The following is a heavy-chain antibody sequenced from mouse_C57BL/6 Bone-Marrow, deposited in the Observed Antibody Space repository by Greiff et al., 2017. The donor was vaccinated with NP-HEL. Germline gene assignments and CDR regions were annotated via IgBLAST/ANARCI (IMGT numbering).Heavy chain of an antibody. V-gene: IGHV7-1*01. CDR3: ARDANWTMDD. J-gene: IGHJ4*01. CDR1: GFTFSDFY. Sequence: EVHVVESGGGLVQSGRSLRLSCATSGFTFSDFYMEWVRQAPGKGLEWIAASSNKANDYTTEYSASVKGRFIVSRDTSQSILYRQMNALRAEDTAIYYCARDANWTMDDWGKGPSVTVAS. D-gene: IGHD4-1*01. CDR2: SSNKANDYTT.